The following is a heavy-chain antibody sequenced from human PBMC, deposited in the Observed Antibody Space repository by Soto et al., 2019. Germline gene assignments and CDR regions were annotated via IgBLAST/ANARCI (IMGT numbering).Heavy chain of an antibody. D-gene: IGHD6-6*01. J-gene: IGHJ4*02. CDR1: GFSFSGYA. Sequence: EVQLFESGGGLVQPGGSLRLSCVASGFSFSGYAMSWVRQAPGKGLVWVSSMTATGVSIYYADSVRRRFTISRDNSKNTLYLQMSSLRAEDTATYYCAKDSIPYSSSYDLDHWGRGALVTVSS. CDR2: MTATGVSI. CDR3: AKDSIPYSSSYDLDH. V-gene: IGHV3-23*01.